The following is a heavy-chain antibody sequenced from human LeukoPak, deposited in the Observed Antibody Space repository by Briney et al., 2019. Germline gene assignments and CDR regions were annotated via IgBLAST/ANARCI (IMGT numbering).Heavy chain of an antibody. CDR3: AKAQPLRQWLANFDY. Sequence: SETLSLTCTVSGGSISGYYWSWSRQPPGKGVEWIGNLYYMRGAWYKSSLKSRVTTSVDTSRNEFSLKLSSVTAADTAVYYCAKAQPLRQWLANFDYWGQGTLVTVSS. J-gene: IGHJ4*02. V-gene: IGHV4-59*01. CDR1: GGSISGYY. CDR2: LYYMRGA. D-gene: IGHD6-19*01.